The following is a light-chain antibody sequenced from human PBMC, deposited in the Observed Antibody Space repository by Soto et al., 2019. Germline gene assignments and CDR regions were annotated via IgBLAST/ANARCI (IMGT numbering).Light chain of an antibody. CDR3: QQYYSRRT. CDR1: QGISSY. Sequence: AIRMTQSPSSLSASTGDRVTITCRASQGISSYLAWYQQKPGKAPKLLIYAASTLQSGVPSRFSGSGSGTDFTLTISCLQSEEFATYYCQQYYSRRTFGQGPKLDIK. CDR2: AAS. J-gene: IGKJ1*01. V-gene: IGKV1-8*01.